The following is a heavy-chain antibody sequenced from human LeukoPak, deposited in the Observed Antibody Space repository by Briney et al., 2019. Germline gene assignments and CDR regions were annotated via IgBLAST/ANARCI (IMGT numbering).Heavy chain of an antibody. CDR2: IYTSGST. J-gene: IGHJ4*02. D-gene: IGHD1-26*01. V-gene: IGHV4-4*09. Sequence: SETLSLTCTVSGGSISSYYWSWIRQPPGKGLEWIGYIYTSGSTNYNPSLKSRVTISADTSKNQFSLKLCSVTAADTAVYYCARTPVVGATRFFDYWGQGTLVTVSS. CDR1: GGSISSYY. CDR3: ARTPVVGATRFFDY.